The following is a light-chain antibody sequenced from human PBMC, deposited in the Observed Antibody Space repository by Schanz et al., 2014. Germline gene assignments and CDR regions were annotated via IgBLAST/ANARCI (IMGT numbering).Light chain of an antibody. V-gene: IGKV1-5*01. CDR3: QQYHVFPYT. Sequence: IQMTQSPSSLSASVGDRVTITCRASQSMGTWLAWYQQKPGKAPNLLIYDASTLESAFPSRFSGSGSGTEFTLTISSLQPDDSATYYCQQYHVFPYTFGQGTKLEIK. CDR1: QSMGTW. CDR2: DAS. J-gene: IGKJ2*01.